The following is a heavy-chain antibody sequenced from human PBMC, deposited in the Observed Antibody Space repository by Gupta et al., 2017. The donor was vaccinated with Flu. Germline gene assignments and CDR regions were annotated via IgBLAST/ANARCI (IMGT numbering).Heavy chain of an antibody. CDR3: GGDGSGSYYNGMGV. J-gene: IGHJ6*02. V-gene: IGHV1-69*11. Sequence: RQAPGHGLEWIGRILPLTGTSPYSQKFQGRVTISAEDSTSTVYMDLSGLRSEDTAVYYCGGDGSGSYYNGMGVWGQGTTVPVSS. D-gene: IGHD5-12*01. CDR2: ILPLTGTS.